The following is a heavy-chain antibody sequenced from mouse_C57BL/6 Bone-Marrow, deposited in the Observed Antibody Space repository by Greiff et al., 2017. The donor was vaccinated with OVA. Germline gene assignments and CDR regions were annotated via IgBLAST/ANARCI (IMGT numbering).Heavy chain of an antibody. D-gene: IGHD1-1*01. CDR1: GYTFTSYG. CDR2: IYIGNGYT. Sequence: EVQLQQSGAELVRPGSSVKMSCKTSGYTFTSYGINWVKQRPGQGLEWIGYIYIGNGYTEYNDKFKGKATLTSDKSSSTAYMQLSSLTSEDSAIYFCARDDTTVVAEYYFDYWGQGTTLTVSS. J-gene: IGHJ2*01. CDR3: ARDDTTVVAEYYFDY. V-gene: IGHV1-58*01.